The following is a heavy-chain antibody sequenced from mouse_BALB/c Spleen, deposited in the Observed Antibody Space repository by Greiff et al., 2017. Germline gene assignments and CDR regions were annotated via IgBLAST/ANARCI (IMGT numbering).Heavy chain of an antibody. CDR1: GFTFTDYY. V-gene: IGHV7-3*02. Sequence: EVQRVESGGGLVQPGGSLRLSCATSGFTFTDYYMSWVRQPPGKALEWLGFIRNKANGYTTEYSASVKGRFTISRDNSQSILYLQMNTLRAEDSAANYCARAQYDEDFDYWGQGTTLTVSS. CDR2: IRNKANGYTT. CDR3: ARAQYDEDFDY. J-gene: IGHJ2*01. D-gene: IGHD2-3*01.